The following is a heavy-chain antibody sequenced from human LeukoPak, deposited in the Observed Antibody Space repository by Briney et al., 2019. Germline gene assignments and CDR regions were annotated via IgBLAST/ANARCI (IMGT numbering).Heavy chain of an antibody. J-gene: IGHJ4*02. Sequence: SETLSLTCTVSGGSISSSSYYWGWIRQPPGKGLEWIGSIYYSGSTYYNPSLKSRVTISVETSKNQFSLKLSSVTAADTAVYYCARRGYDFWSGYSPFDYWGQGTLVTVSS. D-gene: IGHD3-3*01. CDR1: GGSISSSSYY. V-gene: IGHV4-39*01. CDR3: ARRGYDFWSGYSPFDY. CDR2: IYYSGST.